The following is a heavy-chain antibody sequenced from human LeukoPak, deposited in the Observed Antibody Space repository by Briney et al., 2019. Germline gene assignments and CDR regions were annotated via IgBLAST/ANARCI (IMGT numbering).Heavy chain of an antibody. CDR3: ASRGISPEFDY. Sequence: AASVKVSCKASGGTFSSYAISWLRQAPAHGLEWMGGIIPIFGTANYAQKFQGRVTITTDESTSTAYMELSSLRSEDTAVYYCASRGISPEFDYWGQGTLVTVSS. D-gene: IGHD1-14*01. J-gene: IGHJ4*02. CDR1: GGTFSSYA. V-gene: IGHV1-69*05. CDR2: IIPIFGTA.